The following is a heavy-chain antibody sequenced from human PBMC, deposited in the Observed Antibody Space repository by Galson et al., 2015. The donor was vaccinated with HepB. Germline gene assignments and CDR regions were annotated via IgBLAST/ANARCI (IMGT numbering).Heavy chain of an antibody. CDR2: IRYDGSNK. CDR1: GFTFSSYG. D-gene: IGHD4-23*01. CDR3: AKDSDYGGNSGRYFDL. V-gene: IGHV3-30*02. Sequence: SLRLSCAASGFTFSSYGLHWVRQAPGKGLEWVAFIRYDGSNKYYADSVKGRFTISRENSKNTLYLQMNSLRAEDTAVYYCAKDSDYGGNSGRYFDLWGRGTLVTVSS. J-gene: IGHJ2*01.